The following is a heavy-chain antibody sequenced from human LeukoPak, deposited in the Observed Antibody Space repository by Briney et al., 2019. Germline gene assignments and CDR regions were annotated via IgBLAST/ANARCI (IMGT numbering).Heavy chain of an antibody. CDR2: ISDSGGST. Sequence: GGSLRLSCAASGFTFSSYAMTWVRQAPGKGLEWVSTISDSGGSTYYADSVKGRFTNSIDNSKNTLYLQMNSLRAEDTAVYYCAPSAFDYWGQGTLVTVSS. CDR3: APSAFDY. J-gene: IGHJ4*02. V-gene: IGHV3-23*01. CDR1: GFTFSSYA.